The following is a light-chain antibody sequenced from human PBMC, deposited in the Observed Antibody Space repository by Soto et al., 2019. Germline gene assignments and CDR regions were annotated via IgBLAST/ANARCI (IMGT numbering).Light chain of an antibody. CDR2: AAS. Sequence: IQMTQSPSSLSASVGDRVNITCRASQGISPYLNWYQQTPGKAPKLLIHAASSLHRGVPSRFIGGGAGTDFSLIISSLQPEDVATYYCQQCYTMAPNTFGQGTRLEIK. V-gene: IGKV1-39*01. J-gene: IGKJ2*01. CDR1: QGISPY. CDR3: QQCYTMAPNT.